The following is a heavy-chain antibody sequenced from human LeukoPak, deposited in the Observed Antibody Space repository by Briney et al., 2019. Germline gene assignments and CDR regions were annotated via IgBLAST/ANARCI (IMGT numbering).Heavy chain of an antibody. D-gene: IGHD3-9*01. CDR2: INSDGSST. V-gene: IGHV3-74*01. J-gene: IGHJ4*02. Sequence: PGGSLRLSCXXSXFTFSSYWMHWVRQAPGKGLVGVSRINSDGSSTSYADSGKGRFTMSRDNAKHKLYLQMNSLRAEDTAVYYCARGPYDILTGYYGYYFDYWGQGTLVTVSS. CDR1: XFTFSSYW. CDR3: ARGPYDILTGYYGYYFDY.